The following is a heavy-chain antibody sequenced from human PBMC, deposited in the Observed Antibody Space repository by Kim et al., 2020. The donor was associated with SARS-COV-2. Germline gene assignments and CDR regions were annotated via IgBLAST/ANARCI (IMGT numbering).Heavy chain of an antibody. CDR3: ARGLSTGYWFDP. J-gene: IGHJ5*02. D-gene: IGHD4-17*01. V-gene: IGHV3-30*01. Sequence: YYADTVKGRFTICRDKSKKTRYLQRNSLRAEDTAVYYCARGLSTGYWFDPWGQGTLVTVSS.